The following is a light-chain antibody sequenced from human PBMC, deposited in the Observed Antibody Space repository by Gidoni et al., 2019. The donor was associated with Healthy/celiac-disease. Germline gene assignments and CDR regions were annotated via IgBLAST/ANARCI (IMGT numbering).Light chain of an antibody. Sequence: EIVLPQSPGTLSLSPGERATLSCRASQSVSSSYLAWYQQKPGQAPRLLIYGASSRATGIQDRFSGSGSGTDFNLTISRLEPEDFAVYYCQQYGSSPPVTFGQGTRLEIK. J-gene: IGKJ5*01. CDR1: QSVSSSY. V-gene: IGKV3-20*01. CDR3: QQYGSSPPVT. CDR2: GAS.